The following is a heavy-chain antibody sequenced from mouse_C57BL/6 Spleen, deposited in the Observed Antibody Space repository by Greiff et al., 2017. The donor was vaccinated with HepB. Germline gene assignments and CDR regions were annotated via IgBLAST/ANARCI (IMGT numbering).Heavy chain of an antibody. CDR1: GYTFTSYW. CDR2: IDPSDSYT. V-gene: IGHV1-50*01. D-gene: IGHD1-1*01. J-gene: IGHJ3*01. Sequence: VQLQQPGAELVKPGASVKLSCKASGYTFTSYWMQWVKQRPGQGLEWIGEIDPSDSYTNYNQKLKGKATLTVDTSSSTAYMQLSSLTSEDSAVYYCAKIYYGSSYPAWFAYWGQGTLVTVSA. CDR3: AKIYYGSSYPAWFAY.